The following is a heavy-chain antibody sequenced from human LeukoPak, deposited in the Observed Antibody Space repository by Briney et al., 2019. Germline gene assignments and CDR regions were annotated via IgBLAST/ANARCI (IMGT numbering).Heavy chain of an antibody. CDR3: ARYSSSWYNWFDP. CDR2: IYSGGST. CDR1: GFTVSSNY. J-gene: IGHJ5*02. Sequence: GGSLRLSCAPSGFTVSSNYMSWVREAPGKALEWVSVIYSGGSTYYADSVKGRFTISRDNSKNTLYLQMNSLRAEDTAVYYCARYSSSWYNWFDPWGQGTLVTVSS. V-gene: IGHV3-66*01. D-gene: IGHD6-13*01.